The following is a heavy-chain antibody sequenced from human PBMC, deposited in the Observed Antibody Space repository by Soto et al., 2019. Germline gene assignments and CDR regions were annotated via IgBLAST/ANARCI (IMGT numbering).Heavy chain of an antibody. J-gene: IGHJ5*02. CDR2: IKQDGSEK. D-gene: IGHD2-2*01. V-gene: IGHV3-7*03. CDR3: ARLRYCSSTSCYYGWFDP. Sequence: PGRSLRLSWAASGFTFSTYWMSWVRQSPGKGLEWVANIKQDGSEKYYVDSVKGRFTISRDNAKNSLYLQMNSLRAEDTAVYYCARLRYCSSTSCYYGWFDPWGQGTLVTVSS. CDR1: GFTFSTYW.